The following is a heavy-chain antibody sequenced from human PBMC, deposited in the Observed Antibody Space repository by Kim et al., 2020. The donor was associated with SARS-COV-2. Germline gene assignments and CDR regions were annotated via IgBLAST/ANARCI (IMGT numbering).Heavy chain of an antibody. Sequence: SETLSLTCTVSGGSISSGDYYWSWIRQPPGKGLEWIGYIYYSGSTYYNPSLKSRVTISVDTSKNQFSLKLSSVTAADTAVYYCARVCRVGDFWSGYPYYFDYWGQGTLVTVSS. CDR3: ARVCRVGDFWSGYPYYFDY. CDR1: GGSISSGDYY. D-gene: IGHD3-3*01. CDR2: IYYSGST. V-gene: IGHV4-30-4*01. J-gene: IGHJ4*02.